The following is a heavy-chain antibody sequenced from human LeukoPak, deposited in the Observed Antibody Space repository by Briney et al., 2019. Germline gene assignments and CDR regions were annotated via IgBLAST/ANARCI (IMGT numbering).Heavy chain of an antibody. Sequence: GGSLRLSCAASGFTFSSYWMSWVRLAPGKGLEWVANIKQDGSEKYYVDSVRGRFSISRDNSKNSLYLQMNSLRAEDTAVYYCARDLGAAAGTSDYWGQGTLVTVSS. CDR1: GFTFSSYW. CDR3: ARDLGAAAGTSDY. CDR2: IKQDGSEK. J-gene: IGHJ4*02. D-gene: IGHD6-13*01. V-gene: IGHV3-7*01.